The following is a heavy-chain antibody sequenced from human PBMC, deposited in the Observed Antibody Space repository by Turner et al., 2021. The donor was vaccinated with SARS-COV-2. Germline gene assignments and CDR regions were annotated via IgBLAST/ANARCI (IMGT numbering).Heavy chain of an antibody. CDR1: GFSLSTSGGR. D-gene: IGHD3-10*01. J-gene: IGHJ4*02. CDR2: IYWNDGK. CDR3: AHREVSGFAEANFDY. V-gene: IGHV2-5*01. Sequence: QIPLQESGPTMVTPTQTLTLTCTLSGFSLSTSGGRVRWIRQHPGQALEWLALIYWNDGKRYSPSLKIRLTITKDTSKNQMVLTMTNMDPVYTATDYCAHREVSGFAEANFDYWGQGTLVTVSS.